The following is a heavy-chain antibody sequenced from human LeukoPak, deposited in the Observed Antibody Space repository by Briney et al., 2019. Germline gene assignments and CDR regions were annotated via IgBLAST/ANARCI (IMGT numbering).Heavy chain of an antibody. Sequence: PSETLSLICTVSGDSVSNSHYYWAWVRQPPGKGLEWIGNIFHSGSTNYSLSLKSRVTISVDTSMTHFSLKLSSVTAADTAVYYCASERWSRRSYFDYWGQGILVTVSS. D-gene: IGHD5-24*01. V-gene: IGHV4-39*07. CDR2: IFHSGST. CDR3: ASERWSRRSYFDY. CDR1: GDSVSNSHYY. J-gene: IGHJ4*02.